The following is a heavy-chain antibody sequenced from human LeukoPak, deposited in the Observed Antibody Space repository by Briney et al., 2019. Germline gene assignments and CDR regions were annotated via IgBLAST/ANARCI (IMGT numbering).Heavy chain of an antibody. V-gene: IGHV4-39*01. CDR2: IYYSGST. Sequence: PSETLSLTCTVSGGSISSYYWSWIRQPPGKGLEWIGSIYYSGSTYYNPSLKSRVTISVDTSKNQFSLKLSSVTAADTAVYYCARQGLKTYYDILTGYYRTGTLDYWGQGTLVTVSS. J-gene: IGHJ4*02. CDR1: GGSISSYY. D-gene: IGHD3-9*01. CDR3: ARQGLKTYYDILTGYYRTGTLDY.